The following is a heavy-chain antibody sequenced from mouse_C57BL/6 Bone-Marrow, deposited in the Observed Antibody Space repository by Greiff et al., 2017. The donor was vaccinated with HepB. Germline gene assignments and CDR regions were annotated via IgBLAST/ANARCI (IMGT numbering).Heavy chain of an antibody. CDR3: ARRGGGSMYYFDY. V-gene: IGHV1-50*01. Sequence: QVQLQQPGAELVKPGASVKLSCKASGYTFTSYWMQWVKQRPGQGLEWIGEIDPSDSYTNYNQKFKGKATLTVDTSSSTAYMQLSSLTSEDSAVYYCARRGGGSMYYFDYGGQGTTLTVSS. CDR1: GYTFTSYW. CDR2: IDPSDSYT. J-gene: IGHJ2*01.